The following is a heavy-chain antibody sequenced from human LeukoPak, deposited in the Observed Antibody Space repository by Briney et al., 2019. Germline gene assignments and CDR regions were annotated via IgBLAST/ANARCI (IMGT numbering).Heavy chain of an antibody. V-gene: IGHV3-7*01. CDR1: GFTFSSYW. CDR2: IKQDGSEK. CDR3: AREERWAIFGVVIGNWFDP. Sequence: GGSLRLSCAASGFTFSSYWMSWVRQAPGKGLEWVANIKQDGSEKYYVDSVKGRFTISRDNAKNSLYLQMNSLRAEDTAVYYCAREERWAIFGVVIGNWFDPWGQGTLVTVSS. D-gene: IGHD3-3*01. J-gene: IGHJ5*02.